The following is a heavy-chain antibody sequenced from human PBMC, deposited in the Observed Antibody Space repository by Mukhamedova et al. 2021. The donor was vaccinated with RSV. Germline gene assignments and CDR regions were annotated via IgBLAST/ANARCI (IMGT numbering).Heavy chain of an antibody. CDR2: IYSGGST. J-gene: IGHJ4*02. CDR3: ARDSSGVAPCFDY. Sequence: GKGLEWVSLIYSGGSTYYADSVKGRFTISRDNFKNTLYLQMDNLRAEDTAVHYCARDSSGVAPCFDYWGQGILVAASS. V-gene: IGHV3-53*01. D-gene: IGHD3-10*01.